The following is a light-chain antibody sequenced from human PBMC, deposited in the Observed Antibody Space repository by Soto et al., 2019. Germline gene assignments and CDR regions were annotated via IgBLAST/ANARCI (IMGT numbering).Light chain of an antibody. Sequence: EIELTQSPATLSLAPGERVTLSCRASESVSTNLAWYQQKPGQAPRFLIYVASTRATGIPARFSASGSGTDFTLSISSVEPEDFAVYYCQQYGTSPWTFGQGTKVDIK. J-gene: IGKJ1*01. V-gene: IGKV3D-15*02. CDR3: QQYGTSPWT. CDR2: VAS. CDR1: ESVSTN.